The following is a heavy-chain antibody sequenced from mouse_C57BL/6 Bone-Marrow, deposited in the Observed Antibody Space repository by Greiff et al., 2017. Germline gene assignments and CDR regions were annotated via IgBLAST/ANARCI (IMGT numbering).Heavy chain of an antibody. D-gene: IGHD2-5*01. CDR1: GFNIKDYY. J-gene: IGHJ1*03. V-gene: IGHV14-2*01. CDR3: ACSNPDFDV. Sequence: EVKLMESGAELVKPGASVKLSCTASGFNIKDYYMHWVKQRTEQGLEWIGRIDPEDGETKYAPKFPGKATITADTSSNTAYLQLSSLTSEDAAVYYCACSNPDFDVWGTGTTVTVSS. CDR2: IDPEDGET.